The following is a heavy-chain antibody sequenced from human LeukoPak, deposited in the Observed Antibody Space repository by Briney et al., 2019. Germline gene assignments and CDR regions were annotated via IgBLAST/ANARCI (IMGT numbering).Heavy chain of an antibody. CDR1: GGSISSGSRY. Sequence: PSETLSLTCTVSGGSISSGSRYWSWIRQPAGKGLEWIGRIYTSGSTDYNPSLKSRVTILLDESKNQFSLKLSSVTAADTAAYYCSADFDIWGQGTMVTVSS. V-gene: IGHV4-61*02. CDR3: SADFDI. J-gene: IGHJ3*02. D-gene: IGHD4/OR15-4a*01. CDR2: IYTSGST.